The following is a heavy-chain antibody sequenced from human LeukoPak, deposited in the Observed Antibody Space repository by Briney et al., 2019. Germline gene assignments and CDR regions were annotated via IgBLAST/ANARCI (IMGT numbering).Heavy chain of an antibody. Sequence: ASVSVSCKASGYTFTSYDINWVRQATGQGLEWMGWMNPNSGNTGYAQKFQGRVTMTRNTSISTAYMELSSLRSEDTAVYYCAREPEVLEWLPQDYYYYMDVWGKGTTVTVSS. CDR1: GYTFTSYD. CDR3: AREPEVLEWLPQDYYYYMDV. CDR2: MNPNSGNT. D-gene: IGHD3-3*01. J-gene: IGHJ6*03. V-gene: IGHV1-8*01.